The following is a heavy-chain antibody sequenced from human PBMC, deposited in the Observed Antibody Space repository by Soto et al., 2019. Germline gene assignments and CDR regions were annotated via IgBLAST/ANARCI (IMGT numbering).Heavy chain of an antibody. Sequence: QVQLVESGGGEVQPGRSLTISCAASGFTFSTYGMHWVRQTPGKGLEWVAVISYDGTNKFYSDSVKGRFTISRDNFKNTLSPQMNSLRADDTAVYSCAKDLQSYGDYDYYCSGMDVWGLGTRVTVSS. V-gene: IGHV3-30*18. J-gene: IGHJ6*02. CDR2: ISYDGTNK. D-gene: IGHD4-17*01. CDR1: GFTFSTYG. CDR3: AKDLQSYGDYDYYCSGMDV.